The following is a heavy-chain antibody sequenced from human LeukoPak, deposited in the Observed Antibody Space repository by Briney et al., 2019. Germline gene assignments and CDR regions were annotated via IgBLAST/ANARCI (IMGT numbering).Heavy chain of an antibody. D-gene: IGHD6-19*01. CDR2: IDHSGST. J-gene: IGHJ4*02. V-gene: IGHV4-34*01. CDR1: GGSFSGYY. CDR3: ARRYSSGWYGY. Sequence: SETLSLTCAVYGGSFSGYYWSWIRQPPGEGLEWIGEIDHSGSTNYNPSLKSRVTISVDTSKNQFSLKLSSVTAADTAVYYCARRYSSGWYGYWGQGTLVTVSS.